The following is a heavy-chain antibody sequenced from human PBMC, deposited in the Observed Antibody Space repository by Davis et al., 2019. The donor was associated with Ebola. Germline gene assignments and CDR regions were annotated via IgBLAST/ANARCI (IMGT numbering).Heavy chain of an antibody. V-gene: IGHV3-30*18. D-gene: IGHD6-6*01. J-gene: IGHJ4*02. CDR1: GFTFSSYG. Sequence: PGGSLRLSCAASGFTFSSYGMHWVRQAPGKGLEWVAVISYDGSNQYYADSVKGRFTISRDNSKNTLYLQMNSLRAEDTAVYYCAKDSSVAARPGEFYFDYWGQGTLVTVSS. CDR2: ISYDGSNQ. CDR3: AKDSSVAARPGEFYFDY.